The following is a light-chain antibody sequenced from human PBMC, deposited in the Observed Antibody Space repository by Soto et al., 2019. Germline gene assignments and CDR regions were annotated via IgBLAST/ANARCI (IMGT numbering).Light chain of an antibody. J-gene: IGKJ1*01. CDR2: GAS. CDR3: QQYGSSPRT. CDR1: QSVSVNY. Sequence: EIVLTQSPGTLSLSPGERATLSCRASQSVSVNYLAWYQQKPGQAPRLLIYGASIRAPGIPDRFRGSASRTDFTLTISRLQPEDFAVYFCQQYGSSPRTFGQGTKVEIK. V-gene: IGKV3-20*01.